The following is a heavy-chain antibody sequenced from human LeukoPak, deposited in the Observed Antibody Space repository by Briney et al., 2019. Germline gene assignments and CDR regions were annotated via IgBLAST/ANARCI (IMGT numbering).Heavy chain of an antibody. V-gene: IGHV3-11*03. J-gene: IGHJ4*02. CDR3: ARPLSYYYDSSGPQGY. D-gene: IGHD3-22*01. Sequence: GGSLRLSCAASGFTFSDYYMSWIRQAPGKGLEWVSYISSSSSYTNYADSVKGRFTISRDNAKNSLYLQMNSLRAEVTAVYYCARPLSYYYDSSGPQGYWGQGTLVTVSS. CDR2: ISSSSSYT. CDR1: GFTFSDYY.